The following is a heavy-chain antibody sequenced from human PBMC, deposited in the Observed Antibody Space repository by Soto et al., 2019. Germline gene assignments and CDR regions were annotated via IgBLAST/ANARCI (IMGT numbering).Heavy chain of an antibody. Sequence: ASVKVSCKASGYTFTSYGISWVRQAPGQGLEWMGWISAYNGNTNYAQKLQGRVTMTTDTSTSTAYMELRSLRSDDTAVYYCARVRFHAGPQEHYYYDMDVWGKGTTVTVSS. D-gene: IGHD3-16*01. CDR1: GYTFTSYG. J-gene: IGHJ6*03. V-gene: IGHV1-18*01. CDR3: ARVRFHAGPQEHYYYDMDV. CDR2: ISAYNGNT.